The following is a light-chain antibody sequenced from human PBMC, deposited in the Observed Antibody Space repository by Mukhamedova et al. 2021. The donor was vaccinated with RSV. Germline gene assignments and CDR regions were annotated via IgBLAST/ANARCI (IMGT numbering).Light chain of an antibody. V-gene: IGKV1-33*01. CDR2: DAS. J-gene: IGKJ4*01. Sequence: WYQRRVHGKAPKLVIYDASNLETGVPSRFTGSGSGTHFTFITSSLQPEDFGPYYCQHYIGLPVTFGGGPRVEMK. CDR3: QHYIGLPVT.